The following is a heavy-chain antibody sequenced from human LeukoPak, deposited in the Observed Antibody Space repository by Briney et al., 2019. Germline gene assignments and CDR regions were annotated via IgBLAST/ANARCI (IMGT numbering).Heavy chain of an antibody. CDR3: ARGVHYYDSSGYLGY. D-gene: IGHD3-22*01. V-gene: IGHV4-34*01. CDR2: INHSGST. Sequence: SETLSLTCAVYGGSFSGYYWSWIRQPPGKWLEWIGEINHSGSTNYNPSLKSRVTISVDTSKNQFSLKLSSVTAADTAVYYCARGVHYYDSSGYLGYWGQGTQVTVSS. CDR1: GGSFSGYY. J-gene: IGHJ4*02.